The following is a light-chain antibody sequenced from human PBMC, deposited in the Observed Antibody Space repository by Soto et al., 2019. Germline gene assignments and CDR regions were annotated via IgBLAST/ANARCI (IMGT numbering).Light chain of an antibody. CDR3: QHFGNSQYT. J-gene: IGKJ2*01. V-gene: IGKV3-20*01. Sequence: IVLTQSPATLSLSPGEGATLSCRASQSIFSPYLAWYQQIPGQAPRLLIYSTSTRATGVPDRFSGSGSGTDFTLTIRRLEPGDFEVYYCQHFGNSQYTFGQGTKLEIK. CDR2: STS. CDR1: QSIFSPY.